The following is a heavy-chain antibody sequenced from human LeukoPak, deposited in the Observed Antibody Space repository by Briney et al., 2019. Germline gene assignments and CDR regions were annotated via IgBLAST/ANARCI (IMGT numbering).Heavy chain of an antibody. CDR1: GFTFSSYA. V-gene: IGHV3-23*01. Sequence: GGSLRHSCAASGFTFSSYAMSWVRQAPGKGLEWVSSISGTNDNTYYADSVKDRFTISRDNSKNTLSLQMNSLRAEDTAVYYCAKGRGTTVTSAANYWGQGTLVTVSS. D-gene: IGHD4-17*01. CDR3: AKGRGTTVTSAANY. J-gene: IGHJ4*02. CDR2: ISGTNDNT.